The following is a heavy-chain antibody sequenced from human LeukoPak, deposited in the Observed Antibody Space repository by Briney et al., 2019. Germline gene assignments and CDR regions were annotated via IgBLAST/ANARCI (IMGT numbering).Heavy chain of an antibody. J-gene: IGHJ4*02. CDR2: IRDSGGST. D-gene: IGHD4-11*01. CDR1: GFTFSRYA. V-gene: IGHV3-23*01. Sequence: GGSLRHSCAASGFTFSRYAMSWVRQAPGKGLEWVSEIRDSGGSTFYADSVKGRFTMSRDNSRNTLYLQMNSLRADDTAVYYCAKIGLYSNSFDYWGQGTLVTVSS. CDR3: AKIGLYSNSFDY.